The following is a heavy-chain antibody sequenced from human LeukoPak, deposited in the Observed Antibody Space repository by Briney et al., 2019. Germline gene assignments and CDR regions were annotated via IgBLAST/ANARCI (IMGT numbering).Heavy chain of an antibody. D-gene: IGHD5-24*01. V-gene: IGHV3-20*04. J-gene: IGHJ4*02. CDR3: AKAMAYFDY. Sequence: GGSLRLSCAASGFTFDDYGMSWVRQAPGKGLEWVSGINWNGGSTGYADSVKGRFTISRDNSKNTLYLQMNGLRAEDTAVYYCAKAMAYFDYWGQGTLVTVSS. CDR1: GFTFDDYG. CDR2: INWNGGST.